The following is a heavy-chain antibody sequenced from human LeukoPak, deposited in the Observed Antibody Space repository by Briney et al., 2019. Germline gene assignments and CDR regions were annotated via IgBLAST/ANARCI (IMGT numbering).Heavy chain of an antibody. J-gene: IGHJ4*02. CDR2: IYHSGST. Sequence: SSETLSLTCAVSGYSISSGYYWGWIRQPPGKGLEWIGSIYHSGSTYYNPSLKSRVTISVDTSKNQFSLKLSSVTAADTAVYYCARLCSSTSCRRDYWGQGTLVTVSS. CDR1: GYSISSGYY. CDR3: ARLCSSTSCRRDY. D-gene: IGHD2-2*01. V-gene: IGHV4-38-2*01.